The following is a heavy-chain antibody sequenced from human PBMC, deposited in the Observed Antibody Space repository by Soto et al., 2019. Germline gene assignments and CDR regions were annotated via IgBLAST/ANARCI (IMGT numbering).Heavy chain of an antibody. J-gene: IGHJ4*02. D-gene: IGHD6-6*01. Sequence: GGSLRLCCAASGVTFSSYSMNWVRQAPGKGLEWVSSISSSSSYIYYADSVKGRFTISRDNAKNSLYLQMTNMDPVDTATYYCAHVTKPEYSSSSFDYWGQGTLVTVSS. CDR1: GVTFSSYS. CDR2: ISSSSSYI. CDR3: AHVTKPEYSSSSFDY. V-gene: IGHV3-21*03.